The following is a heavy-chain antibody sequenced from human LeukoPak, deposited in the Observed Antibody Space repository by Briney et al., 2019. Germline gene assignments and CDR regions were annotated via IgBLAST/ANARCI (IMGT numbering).Heavy chain of an antibody. Sequence: GGSLRLSCAASGFTFSDYYMSWIRQAPGKGLEWVSYISSSGSTIYYADSVKGRFTISRDNAKNSLYLQMNSLRAEDMAVYYCAREYSSGWYDYWGQGTLVTVSS. V-gene: IGHV3-11*01. CDR2: ISSSGSTI. CDR3: AREYSSGWYDY. D-gene: IGHD6-19*01. J-gene: IGHJ4*02. CDR1: GFTFSDYY.